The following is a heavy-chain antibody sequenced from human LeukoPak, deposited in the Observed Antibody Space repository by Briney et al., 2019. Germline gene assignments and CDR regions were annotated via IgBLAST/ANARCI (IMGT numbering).Heavy chain of an antibody. CDR2: IYYGGGT. J-gene: IGHJ5*01. D-gene: IGHD4-17*01. CDR3: ARERGDYDSDNWFDS. V-gene: IGHV4-59*01. CDR1: GASIRSYF. Sequence: SEALSLTCTVSGASIRSYFWSWIRQPPGKGLEWIGYIYYGGGTNYNPSFESRITISVDTSKNRISLNLTSVTASDTAIYYCARERGDYDSDNWFDSWGQGTLVTVSS.